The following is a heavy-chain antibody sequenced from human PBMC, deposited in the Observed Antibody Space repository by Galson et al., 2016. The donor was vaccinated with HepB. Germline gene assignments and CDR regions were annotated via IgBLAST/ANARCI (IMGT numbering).Heavy chain of an antibody. D-gene: IGHD2-2*01. CDR2: ISSSSGYI. Sequence: SLRLSCAASGFFFSSYSMNWVRQAPGKGLEWVSSISSSSGYIYYADSVKGRFTISRDNAKNSLYLQMHSLRVEDTAVYYCARQGSPTTSEYFQHWCQGTLVTVSS. V-gene: IGHV3-21*01. J-gene: IGHJ1*01. CDR1: GFFFSSYS. CDR3: ARQGSPTTSEYFQH.